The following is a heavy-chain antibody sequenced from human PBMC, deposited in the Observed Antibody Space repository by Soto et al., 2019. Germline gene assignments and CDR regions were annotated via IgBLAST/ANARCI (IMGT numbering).Heavy chain of an antibody. V-gene: IGHV1-24*01. J-gene: IGHJ4*02. CDR3: ATHQRGYLYYYDSSGYSSNFDY. CDR1: GYTLTELS. D-gene: IGHD3-22*01. Sequence: ASVKVSCKVSGYTLTELSMHWVRQAPGKGLEWMGGFDPEDGETIYAQKFQGRVTMTEDTSTDTAYMELSSLRSEDTAVYYWATHQRGYLYYYDSSGYSSNFDYWGQGTLVTVSS. CDR2: FDPEDGET.